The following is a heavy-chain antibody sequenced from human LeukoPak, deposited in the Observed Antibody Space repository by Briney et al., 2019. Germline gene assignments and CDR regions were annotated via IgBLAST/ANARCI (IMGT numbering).Heavy chain of an antibody. CDR3: ARMSTPPRIKRNFDY. CDR2: INHSGST. D-gene: IGHD5/OR15-5a*01. V-gene: IGHV4-34*01. CDR1: GGSFSGYY. J-gene: IGHJ4*02. Sequence: SETLSLTCAVYGGSFSGYYWSWIRQPPGKGLEWIGEINHSGSTNYNPSLKSRVTISVDTSKNQFSLKLSSVTAADTAVYYCARMSTPPRIKRNFDYWGQGTLVTVSS.